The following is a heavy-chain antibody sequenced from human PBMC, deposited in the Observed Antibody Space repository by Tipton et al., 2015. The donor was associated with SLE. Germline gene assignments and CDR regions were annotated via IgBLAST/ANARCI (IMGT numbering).Heavy chain of an antibody. Sequence: SLRLSCAASGFTFSSYAMHWVRQAPGKGLEWVAVISYDGSNKYYADSVKGRFTISRDNSKNTLYLQMNSLRAEDTAVYYCARDLGRSRITIFGGFDFWGQGTLVTVSS. CDR3: ARDLGRSRITIFGGFDF. D-gene: IGHD3-3*01. V-gene: IGHV3-30*04. CDR2: ISYDGSNK. CDR1: GFTFSSYA. J-gene: IGHJ4*02.